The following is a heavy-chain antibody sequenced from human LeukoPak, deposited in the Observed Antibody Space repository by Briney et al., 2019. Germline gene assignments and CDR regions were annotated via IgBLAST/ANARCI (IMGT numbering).Heavy chain of an antibody. J-gene: IGHJ4*02. Sequence: SVKVSCKASGGTFSSYAISWVRQAPGQGLEWMGGIIPIFGTANYAQKFQGRVTITADKSTSTAYMELSSLRSEDTAVYYCARGRSAVTAPSHFDYWGKGTLVTVS. CDR1: GGTFSSYA. D-gene: IGHD2-21*02. CDR2: IIPIFGTA. V-gene: IGHV1-69*06. CDR3: ARGRSAVTAPSHFDY.